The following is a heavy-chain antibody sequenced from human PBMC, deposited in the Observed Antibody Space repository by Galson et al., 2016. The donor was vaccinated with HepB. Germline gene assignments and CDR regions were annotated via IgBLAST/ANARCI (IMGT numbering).Heavy chain of an antibody. CDR3: ARGQGASYFLEDYYYFMDV. V-gene: IGHV3-33*01. Sequence: SLRLSCAAAGFTFSNHAIHWVRQPPGKGLEWVAVTYFDGNEQYFAESVKGRFIISRDNFKNMVFLQMNSLRAEDTGVYYCARGQGASYFLEDYYYFMDVWGKGATVTVSS. J-gene: IGHJ6*03. D-gene: IGHD2/OR15-2a*01. CDR1: GFTFSNHA. CDR2: TYFDGNEQ.